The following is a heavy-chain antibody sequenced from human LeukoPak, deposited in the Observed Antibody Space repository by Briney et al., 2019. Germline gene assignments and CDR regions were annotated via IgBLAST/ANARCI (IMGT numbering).Heavy chain of an antibody. CDR3: ARDLGNWKKREWYFDL. V-gene: IGHV3-30*03. CDR1: GFTFSTYW. CDR2: ISYDGSNK. D-gene: IGHD1-1*01. Sequence: GSLRLSCAASGFTFSTYWMTWVRQAPGKGLEWVAVISYDGSNKYYADSVKGRFTISRDNSKNTLYLQMNSLRAEDTAVYFCARDLGNWKKREWYFDLWGRGTLVTVSS. J-gene: IGHJ2*01.